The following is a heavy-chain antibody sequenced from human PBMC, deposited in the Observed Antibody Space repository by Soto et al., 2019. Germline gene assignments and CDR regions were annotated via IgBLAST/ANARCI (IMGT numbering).Heavy chain of an antibody. CDR3: ASRLGYCSGGSCWGAFDI. V-gene: IGHV4-59*13. CDR2: IYYSGST. CDR1: GGSISSYY. Sequence: SETLSLTCTVSGGSISSYYWSWIRQPPGKGLEWIGYIYYSGSTNYNPSPKSRVTISVDTSKNQFSLKLSSVTAADTAVYYCASRLGYCSGGSCWGAFDIWGQGTMVTVSS. D-gene: IGHD2-15*01. J-gene: IGHJ3*02.